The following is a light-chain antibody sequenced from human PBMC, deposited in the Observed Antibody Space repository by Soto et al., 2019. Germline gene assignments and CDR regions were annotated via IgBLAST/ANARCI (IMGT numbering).Light chain of an antibody. J-gene: IGKJ5*01. CDR1: QGINNY. Sequence: DIQLTQSPSFLSASVGDRVTITCRASQGINNYLAWYQQKTGKAPKLLIYAASTLQSGVPSRFSGSGSGTEFTLTISSLQPEDFATYYCQHLINYPITFGQGTRLEI. V-gene: IGKV1-9*01. CDR3: QHLINYPIT. CDR2: AAS.